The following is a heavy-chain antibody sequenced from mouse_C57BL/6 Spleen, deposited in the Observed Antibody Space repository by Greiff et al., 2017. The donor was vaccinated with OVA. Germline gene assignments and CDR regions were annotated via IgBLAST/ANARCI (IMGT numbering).Heavy chain of an antibody. V-gene: IGHV1-26*01. J-gene: IGHJ2*01. CDR3: AREPHYYGSSYGFDY. CDR2: INPNNGGT. CDR1: GYTFTDYY. Sequence: EVQLQQSGPELVKPGASVKISCKASGYTFTDYYMNWVKQSHGKSLEWIGDINPNNGGTSYNQKFKGKATLTVDKSSSTAYMERRSLTSEDSAVYYCAREPHYYGSSYGFDYWGQGTTLTVSS. D-gene: IGHD1-1*01.